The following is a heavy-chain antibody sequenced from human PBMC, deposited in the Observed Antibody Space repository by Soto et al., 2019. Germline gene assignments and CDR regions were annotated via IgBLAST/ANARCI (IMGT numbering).Heavy chain of an antibody. CDR3: ARGRFRTTVSAP. V-gene: IGHV3-53*01. CDR2: IYSGGST. D-gene: IGHD1-1*01. CDR1: GFTVSSNY. Sequence: GGSLRLSCAASGFTVSSNYMSWVRQAPGKGLEWVSVIYSGGSTYYADSVKGRFTISRDNSKNTLYLQMNSLRAEDTAVYYCARGRFRTTVSAPWGQGTLVTVSS. J-gene: IGHJ5*02.